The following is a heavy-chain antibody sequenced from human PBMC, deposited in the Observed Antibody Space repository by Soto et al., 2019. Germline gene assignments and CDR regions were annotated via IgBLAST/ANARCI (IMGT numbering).Heavy chain of an antibody. Sequence: ASVKVSCKASGYTFTSYGISWVRQAPGQGLEWMGWISAYNGNTNYAQKLQGRVTMITDTSTSTADMELRSLRSDDTAVYYCARDLTRVVVAATGILGYWGQGTLVTVSS. CDR2: ISAYNGNT. V-gene: IGHV1-18*01. CDR3: ARDLTRVVVAATGILGY. CDR1: GYTFTSYG. D-gene: IGHD2-15*01. J-gene: IGHJ4*02.